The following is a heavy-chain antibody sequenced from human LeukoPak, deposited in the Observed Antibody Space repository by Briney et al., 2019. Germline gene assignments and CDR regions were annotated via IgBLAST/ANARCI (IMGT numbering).Heavy chain of an antibody. V-gene: IGHV4-34*01. Sequence: SETLSLTCAVYGGSFSGYYWSWIRQPPGKGLEWIGEINHSGSTNYNPPLKSRVTISVDTSKNQFSLKLSSVTAADTAVYYCARRVWQQLADWGQGTLVTVSS. CDR2: INHSGST. CDR3: ARRVWQQLAD. D-gene: IGHD6-13*01. CDR1: GGSFSGYY. J-gene: IGHJ4*02.